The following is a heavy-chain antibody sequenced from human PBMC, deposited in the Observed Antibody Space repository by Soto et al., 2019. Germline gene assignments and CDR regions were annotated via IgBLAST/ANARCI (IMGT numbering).Heavy chain of an antibody. CDR1: GGSFSGYY. J-gene: IGHJ6*02. Sequence: SLTCAVYGGSFSGYYWSWIRQPPGKGLEWIEEINHSGSTNYNPSLKSRVTISVDTSKNQFSLKLSSVTAADTAVYYCARTPYYDFWSGYYRTYYGMDVWGQGTTVTVSS. V-gene: IGHV4-34*01. CDR2: INHSGST. CDR3: ARTPYYDFWSGYYRTYYGMDV. D-gene: IGHD3-3*01.